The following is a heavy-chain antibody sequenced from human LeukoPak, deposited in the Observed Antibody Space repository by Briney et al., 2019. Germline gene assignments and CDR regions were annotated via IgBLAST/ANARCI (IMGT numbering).Heavy chain of an antibody. CDR1: GGSITSYY. CDR3: AKWHEKLLAFDS. V-gene: IGHV4-59*01. Sequence: SETLSLTCTVSGGSITSYYWNWIRQPPGKGLEWIGYIHHTGKNWYNPPLQSRVTLSVDTSKSEFSLRLNSVTAADTAVYYCAKWHEKLLAFDSWGQGTLVTVSS. D-gene: IGHD1-7*01. CDR2: IHHTGKN. J-gene: IGHJ4*02.